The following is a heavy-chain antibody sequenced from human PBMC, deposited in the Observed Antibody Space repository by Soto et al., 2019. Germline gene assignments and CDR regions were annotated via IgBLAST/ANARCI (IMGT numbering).Heavy chain of an antibody. J-gene: IGHJ4*02. Sequence: GGSLRLSCEASGFTYTRYSMNWVRQAPGKGLEWVSSISSTTNYIYYGDSMKGRFTISRDNAKNSLYLEMNSLRAEDTAVYYCARESEDLTSNFDYWGQGTLVTVSS. V-gene: IGHV3-21*06. CDR3: ARESEDLTSNFDY. CDR2: ISSTTNYI. CDR1: GFTYTRYS.